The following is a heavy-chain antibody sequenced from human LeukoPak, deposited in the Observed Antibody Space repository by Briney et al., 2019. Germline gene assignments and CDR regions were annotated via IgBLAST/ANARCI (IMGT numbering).Heavy chain of an antibody. CDR1: GFTFTAYH. J-gene: IGHJ4*02. CDR2: INPNSGGT. V-gene: IGHV1-2*02. D-gene: IGHD7-27*01. Sequence: ASVTVSCKASGFTFTAYHMHWVRQAPGQGLEWMGWINPNSGGTNYQGRVTMTRDTSISTAYMELSGLRSDDTAVYYCARGPHWDPHFDYWGQGTLVTVSS. CDR3: ARGPHWDPHFDY.